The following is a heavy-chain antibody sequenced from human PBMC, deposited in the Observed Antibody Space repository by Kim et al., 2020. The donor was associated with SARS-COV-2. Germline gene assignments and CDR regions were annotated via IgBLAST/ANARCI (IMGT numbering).Heavy chain of an antibody. CDR3: ARPSGSGSYQIDY. CDR2: IYYSGST. J-gene: IGHJ4*02. V-gene: IGHV4-39*01. CDR1: GGSISSSSYY. Sequence: SETLSLTCTVSGGSISSSSYYWGWIRQPPGKGLEWIGSIYYSGSTYYNPSLKSRVTISVDTSKNQFSLKLSSVTAADTAVYYCARPSGSGSYQIDYWGQGTLVTVSS. D-gene: IGHD3-10*01.